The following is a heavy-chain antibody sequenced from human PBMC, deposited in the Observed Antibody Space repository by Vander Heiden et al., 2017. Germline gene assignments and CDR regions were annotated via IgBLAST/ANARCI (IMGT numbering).Heavy chain of an antibody. CDR2: IKRDGSEE. Sequence: EVQVVESGGGLVHPGGCLRLSCPGSGFTCGDHWMGWVRQSPGKGLEWVADIKRDGSEENYADSVKGRFIISRDNHKNSLSLQMNSLRAEDTAVYYCARGPNYGARTDYFDTWGQGTMVTVSS. J-gene: IGHJ5*02. V-gene: IGHV3-7*01. D-gene: IGHD4-17*01. CDR3: ARGPNYGARTDYFDT. CDR1: GFTCGDHW.